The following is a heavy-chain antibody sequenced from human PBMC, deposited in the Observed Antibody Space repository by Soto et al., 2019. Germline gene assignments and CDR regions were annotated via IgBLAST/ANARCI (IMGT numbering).Heavy chain of an antibody. Sequence: GGSLRLSCAASGFTFSSYWMSWVRQAPGKGLEWVANIKQDGSEKYYVDSVKGRFTISRDNAKNSLYLQMNSLRAEDTAVYYCAIHPGVAGEYFYYLGQGTVLTVSS. J-gene: IGHJ4*02. CDR3: AIHPGVAGEYFYY. D-gene: IGHD6-19*01. CDR1: GFTFSSYW. V-gene: IGHV3-7*01. CDR2: IKQDGSEK.